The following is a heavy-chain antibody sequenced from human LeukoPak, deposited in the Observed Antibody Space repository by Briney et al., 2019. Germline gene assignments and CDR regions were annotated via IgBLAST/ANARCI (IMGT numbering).Heavy chain of an antibody. CDR3: ARDRGSYYYGSGSLYYYSYYGMDL. CDR1: GFTFSSYW. Sequence: GGSLRLSCAVAGFTFSSYWMDCVRQAPGKGLVWVSRINSDGSSTSYADSVKGRFTISRDNAKNTLYLQMNSLRAEDTAVYYCARDRGSYYYGSGSLYYYSYYGMDLLLQRTTVTVSS. D-gene: IGHD3-10*01. CDR2: INSDGSST. V-gene: IGHV3-74*01. J-gene: IGHJ6*01.